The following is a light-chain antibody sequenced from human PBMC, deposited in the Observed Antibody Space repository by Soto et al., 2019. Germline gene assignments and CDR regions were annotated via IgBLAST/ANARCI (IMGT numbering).Light chain of an antibody. Sequence: DIAMPHSPDSRAVSLFQMALSRXKPGQRDIYSSNNKNYLAWYQQKPGQPPKLLIYWASTRESGVPDRFSGSGSGTDFTLTISSLQAEDVAVYYCQQYYSTLTWTFGQGTKVDIK. J-gene: IGKJ1*01. CDR2: WAS. CDR3: QQYYSTLTWT. CDR1: QRDIYSSNNKNY. V-gene: IGKV4-1*01.